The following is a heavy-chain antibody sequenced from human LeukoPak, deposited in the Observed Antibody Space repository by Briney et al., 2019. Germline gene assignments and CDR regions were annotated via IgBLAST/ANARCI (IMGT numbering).Heavy chain of an antibody. Sequence: GGSLRLSCAASGFTFRSYGMHWVRQAPGKGLEWVALISYDGSHKFYADSVKGRFTISRDNSKNTLYLEMTSLRAEDTATYFCAKAQIYGLGLYYFEYWGQGTLVTVSS. J-gene: IGHJ4*02. CDR2: ISYDGSHK. CDR1: GFTFRSYG. V-gene: IGHV3-30*18. D-gene: IGHD3-10*01. CDR3: AKAQIYGLGLYYFEY.